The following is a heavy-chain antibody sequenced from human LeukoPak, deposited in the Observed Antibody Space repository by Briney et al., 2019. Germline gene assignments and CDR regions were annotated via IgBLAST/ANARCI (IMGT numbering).Heavy chain of an antibody. D-gene: IGHD3-10*01. CDR3: ARANEYYYGSESYKFDY. CDR2: MNPNSGNT. Sequence: ASVKVSCKASGYTFTSYDINWVRQATGQGLEWMGWMNPNSGNTGYAQKFQGRVTMTRNTSISTAYMELSSLRSEDTAVYYCARANEYYYGSESYKFDYWGQGTLVTVSS. V-gene: IGHV1-8*01. J-gene: IGHJ4*02. CDR1: GYTFTSYD.